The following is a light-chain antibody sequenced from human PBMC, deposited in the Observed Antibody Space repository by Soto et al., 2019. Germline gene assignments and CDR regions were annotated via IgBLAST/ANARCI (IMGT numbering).Light chain of an antibody. Sequence: QSALTQPASVSGSPGQSITIPCTGTSSDVGGYNYVSWYQQHPGKAPKLLIYEVTNRPSGVSNRFSGSKSGNTASLTISGLQAEDEADYYCSSYTTNNTPYVFGTGTKVTVL. CDR1: SSDVGGYNY. CDR2: EVT. J-gene: IGLJ1*01. V-gene: IGLV2-14*01. CDR3: SSYTTNNTPYV.